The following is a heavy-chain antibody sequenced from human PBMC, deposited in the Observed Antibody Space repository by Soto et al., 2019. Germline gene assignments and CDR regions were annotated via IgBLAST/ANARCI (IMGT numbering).Heavy chain of an antibody. D-gene: IGHD2-2*01. CDR1: GDTFTSYS. V-gene: IGHV1-3*01. Sequence: GAPAKVSCKASGDTFTSYSMYSVRQAPGQRLEWMGWINAGNGNTKYSQKFQGRVTITRDTSASTAYMELSSLRSEDTAVYDCARDRIYDNWFDPWGQGTLVTVSS. J-gene: IGHJ5*02. CDR3: ARDRIYDNWFDP. CDR2: INAGNGNT.